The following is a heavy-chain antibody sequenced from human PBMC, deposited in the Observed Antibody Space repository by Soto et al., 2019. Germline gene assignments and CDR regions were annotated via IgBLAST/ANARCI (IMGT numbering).Heavy chain of an antibody. CDR3: ARVEITMVRGVIITRYFDY. Sequence: QVQLQESGPGLVKPSGTLSLTCAVSGGSISSSNWWSWVRQPPGKGLEWIGEIYHSGSTNYNPSLKSRVTISVDKSKSQLSLKVSSVTAAETAVYYCARVEITMVRGVIITRYFDYWGQGTLVTVSS. CDR2: IYHSGST. CDR1: GGSISSSNW. J-gene: IGHJ4*02. D-gene: IGHD3-10*01. V-gene: IGHV4-4*02.